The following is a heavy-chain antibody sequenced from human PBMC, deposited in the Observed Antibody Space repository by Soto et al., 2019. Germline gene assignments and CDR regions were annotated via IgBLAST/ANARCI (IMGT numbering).Heavy chain of an antibody. CDR1: GFTFSTYA. D-gene: IGHD4-17*01. CDR3: ARANGDYVGAFDI. J-gene: IGHJ3*02. Sequence: PGGSLRLSCAASGFTFSTYAMSWVRQAPGKGLEWVSTITTSGGNTYYADSVQGRFTISRDNSKNTLYLQMNSLRAEDTAVYYCARANGDYVGAFDIWGQGTMVTVSS. CDR2: ITTSGGNT. V-gene: IGHV3-23*01.